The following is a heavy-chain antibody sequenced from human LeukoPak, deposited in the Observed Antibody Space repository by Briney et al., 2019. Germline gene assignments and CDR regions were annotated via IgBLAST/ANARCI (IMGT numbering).Heavy chain of an antibody. CDR2: INHSGNT. D-gene: IGHD1-26*01. J-gene: IGHJ6*03. V-gene: IGHV4-34*01. Sequence: PSETLPLTCTVYGGSFSDYFWTWIRQSPGGGLQWIGDINHSGNTNYNPSLKSRVTISVDTSKNQFSLNLTSVTAADTAVYFCARGRRLVGAQRPLYFYYYYFDVWGKGTTVTVSS. CDR1: GGSFSDYF. CDR3: ARGRRLVGAQRPLYFYYYYFDV.